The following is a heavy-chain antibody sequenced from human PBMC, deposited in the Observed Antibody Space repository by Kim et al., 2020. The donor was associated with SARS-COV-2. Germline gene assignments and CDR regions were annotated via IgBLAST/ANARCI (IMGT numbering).Heavy chain of an antibody. D-gene: IGHD6-13*01. Sequence: PPRTRRVTISVDTSKNQFSLKLSSVTAADTAVYYCARHKGSSWYNGDFDYWGQGTLVTVSS. V-gene: IGHV4-39*01. J-gene: IGHJ4*02. CDR3: ARHKGSSWYNGDFDY.